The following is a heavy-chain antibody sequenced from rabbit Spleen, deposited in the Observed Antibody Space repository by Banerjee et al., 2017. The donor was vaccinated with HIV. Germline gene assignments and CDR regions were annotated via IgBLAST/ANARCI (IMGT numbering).Heavy chain of an antibody. D-gene: IGHD6-1*01. CDR3: ARGYSYSYVGVADATDYFNL. V-gene: IGHV1S45*01. CDR1: GVSFSSNYW. CDR2: IYGGSSDST. Sequence: QEQLVESGGDLVKPGASLTLTCTASGVSFSSNYWICWVRQAPGKGLEWIACIYGGSSDSTYYASWAKGRLTISKTSSTTVTLQMPSLTAADTATYFCARGYSYSYVGVADATDYFNLWGQGTLVTVS. J-gene: IGHJ4*01.